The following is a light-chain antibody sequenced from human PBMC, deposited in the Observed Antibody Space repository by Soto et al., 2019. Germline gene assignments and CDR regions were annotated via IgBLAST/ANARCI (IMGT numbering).Light chain of an antibody. CDR3: QQYNTLSGT. Sequence: DIQMTQSPSTXSASVGDRVTITCRASQTITTWLAWYQQKPGKAPKLLIYDASTLESGVPSRFSGSGFGTEFSLTISSLQPDDFASYYCQQYNTLSGTFGQGTKVDIK. J-gene: IGKJ1*01. CDR1: QTITTW. V-gene: IGKV1-5*01. CDR2: DAS.